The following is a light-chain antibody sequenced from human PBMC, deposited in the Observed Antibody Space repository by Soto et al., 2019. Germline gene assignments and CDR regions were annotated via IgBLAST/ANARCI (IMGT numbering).Light chain of an antibody. J-gene: IGLJ3*02. Sequence: QSVLTQPPSASGSPGQSVTISCTGTSSDVGGYDYVSWYQQEPGKAPKVMIYEVSQRPSGVPDRYSGSKSGNTAFLTVSGLQADDEAVYYCSSYAGSSNWVFGRGTKLTVL. CDR1: SSDVGGYDY. CDR3: SSYAGSSNWV. V-gene: IGLV2-8*01. CDR2: EVS.